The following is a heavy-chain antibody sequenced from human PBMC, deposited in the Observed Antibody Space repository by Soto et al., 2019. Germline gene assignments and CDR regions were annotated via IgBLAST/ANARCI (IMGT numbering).Heavy chain of an antibody. D-gene: IGHD6-6*01. CDR1: GGTFSSYA. CDR2: IIPIFGTA. V-gene: IGHV1-69*13. J-gene: IGHJ4*02. CDR3: ARDGEYSSSIFY. Sequence: VASVKVSCKASGGTFSSYAISWVRQAPGQGLEWMGGIIPIFGTANYAQKFQGRVTITADESTSTAYMELSSLRSEDTAVYYCARDGEYSSSIFYWGQGTLVTVSS.